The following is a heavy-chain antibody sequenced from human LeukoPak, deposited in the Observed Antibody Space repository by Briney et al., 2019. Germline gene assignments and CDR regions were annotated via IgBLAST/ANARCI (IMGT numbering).Heavy chain of an antibody. J-gene: IGHJ4*02. CDR1: GFTFDDYA. CDR3: AREGTSCYNY. CDR2: ISWNSGNI. Sequence: GRSLRLSCAASGFTFDDYAMHWVRQAPGKGLEWVSGISWNSGNIGYADSVKGRFTISRDNAKNSLYLQMNSLRVEDMALYYCAREGTSCYNYWGQGTLVTVSS. D-gene: IGHD2-2*01. V-gene: IGHV3-9*03.